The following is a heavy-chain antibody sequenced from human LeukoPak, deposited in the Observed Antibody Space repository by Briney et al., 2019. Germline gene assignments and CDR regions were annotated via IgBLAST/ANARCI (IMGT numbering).Heavy chain of an antibody. J-gene: IGHJ4*02. V-gene: IGHV4-4*02. Sequence: SGTLSLTCDVSGGSISRTNWWSWVRQSPGQGLEWIGEISLSGRTNYNPSLQSRVTMSLDESKNQLSLDLASVTAADTAVYYCSRESGAFSPFGHWGQGTLVTVHS. D-gene: IGHD1-26*01. CDR2: ISLSGRT. CDR1: GGSISRTNW. CDR3: SRESGAFSPFGH.